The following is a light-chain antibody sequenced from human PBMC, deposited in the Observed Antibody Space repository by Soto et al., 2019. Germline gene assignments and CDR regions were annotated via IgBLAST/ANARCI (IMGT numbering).Light chain of an antibody. V-gene: IGKV1-5*03. J-gene: IGKJ1*01. CDR1: QSISHW. CDR2: RAS. CDR3: QQYNDYSRT. Sequence: DIQMTQSPSTLSASVGDRVIITCRASQSISHWLAWYQQKPGKAPKLLIYRASNVECGVSSRFSGSGSGTEFALTISILQSDDFATYYCQQYNDYSRTFGQGTKGE.